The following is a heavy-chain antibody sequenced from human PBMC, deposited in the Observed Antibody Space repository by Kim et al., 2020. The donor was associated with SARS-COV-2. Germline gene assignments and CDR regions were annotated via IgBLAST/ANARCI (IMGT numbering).Heavy chain of an antibody. V-gene: IGHV4-34*01. Sequence: SETLSLSCIVYGGSFSAYYWSWIRQPPGKGLEWIGEINHSGGTNYNPSLKSRVTMSVDTSENQFSLKLNFVTATDTAVYYCARGRNFASRIAGGPNLWGFDTWGQGTLVTISS. D-gene: IGHD1-26*01. CDR2: INHSGGT. CDR3: ARGRNFASRIAGGPNLWGFDT. J-gene: IGHJ5*02. CDR1: GGSFSAYY.